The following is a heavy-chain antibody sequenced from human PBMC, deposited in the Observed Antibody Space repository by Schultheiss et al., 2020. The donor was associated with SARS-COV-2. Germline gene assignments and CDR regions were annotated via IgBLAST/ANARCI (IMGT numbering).Heavy chain of an antibody. J-gene: IGHJ4*02. CDR1: GGSFSGYY. CDR2: MHYSGGT. V-gene: IGHV4-34*01. Sequence: SQTLSLTCAVYGGSFSGYYWSWIRQPPGKGLEWIGSMHYSGGTNYNPSLKSRVAISVDTSKNQFSLKLSSVTAADTAVYYCARGWGYYGSGSYYHYWGQGILVTVSS. D-gene: IGHD3-10*01. CDR3: ARGWGYYGSGSYYHY.